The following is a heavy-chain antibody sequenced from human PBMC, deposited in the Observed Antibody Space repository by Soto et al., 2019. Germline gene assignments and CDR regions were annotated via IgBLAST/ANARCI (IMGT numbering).Heavy chain of an antibody. V-gene: IGHV3-11*03. D-gene: IGHD5-12*01. Sequence: GGSLRLSCAASGFTFSDYYMSWIRQAPGKGLEWVSYISSSSSYTNYADSVKGRFTISRDNAKNSLYLQMNSLRAEDMAVYYCAISVSRDSGYDRTCWYFDLWGRGTLVTVSS. CDR1: GFTFSDYY. CDR3: AISVSRDSGYDRTCWYFDL. CDR2: ISSSSSYT. J-gene: IGHJ2*01.